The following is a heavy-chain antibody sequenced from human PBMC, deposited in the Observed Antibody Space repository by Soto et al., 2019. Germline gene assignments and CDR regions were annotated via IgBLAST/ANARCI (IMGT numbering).Heavy chain of an antibody. CDR1: GDSIRSYY. Sequence: SETLSLTCTVSGDSIRSYYWTWVRQPPGKGLEWIGYISYTAGTNYNPFLKSRVTLSIDTSENQFSLKLSSVTAADTAVYYCSRVFGAYWYFDYWGQGTLVPVSS. J-gene: IGHJ4*02. CDR3: SRVFGAYWYFDY. D-gene: IGHD3-16*01. V-gene: IGHV4-59*01. CDR2: ISYTAGT.